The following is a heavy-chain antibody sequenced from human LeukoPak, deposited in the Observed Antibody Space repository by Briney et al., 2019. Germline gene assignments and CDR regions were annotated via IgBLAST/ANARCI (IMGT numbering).Heavy chain of an antibody. D-gene: IGHD2-2*01. CDR1: GFSLSTSGVG. J-gene: IGHJ5*02. V-gene: IGHV2-5*01. CDR3: AHSAPPDGCTSTICLNWVDP. Sequence: SGPTLVKPTQTLTLTCTFSGFSLSTSGVGVGWIRQPPGKALEWLALIYWNADKRYSPSLKSRLTITKDTSKNQVVLTMTNMDPLDTATYYCAHSAPPDGCTSTICLNWVDPWGQGTLVTVSS. CDR2: IYWNADK.